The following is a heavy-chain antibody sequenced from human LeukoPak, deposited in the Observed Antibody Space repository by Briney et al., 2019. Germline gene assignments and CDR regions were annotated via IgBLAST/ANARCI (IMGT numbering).Heavy chain of an antibody. CDR2: ISHSGST. Sequence: SETLSLTCAVYGGSFSGYYWSWIRQPPGKGLEWIGEISHSGSTNYNPSLKSRVTISVDTSKNQFSLKLSSVTAADTAVYYCAVGATDYWGQGTLVTVSS. V-gene: IGHV4-34*01. CDR1: GGSFSGYY. J-gene: IGHJ4*02. D-gene: IGHD1-26*01. CDR3: AVGATDY.